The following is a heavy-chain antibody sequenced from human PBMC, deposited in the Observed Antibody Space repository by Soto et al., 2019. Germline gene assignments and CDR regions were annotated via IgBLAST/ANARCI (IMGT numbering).Heavy chain of an antibody. Sequence: LRLSCAASGFTFSDYHMSWIRQAPGKGLEWVSYISSSSSYTNYADSVKGRFTISRDNAKNSLYLQMNSLRAEDTAVYYCARSYSSSWYTYYYYYGMDVWGQGTTVTVS. CDR1: GFTFSDYH. J-gene: IGHJ6*02. CDR2: ISSSSSYT. D-gene: IGHD6-13*01. V-gene: IGHV3-11*06. CDR3: ARSYSSSWYTYYYYYGMDV.